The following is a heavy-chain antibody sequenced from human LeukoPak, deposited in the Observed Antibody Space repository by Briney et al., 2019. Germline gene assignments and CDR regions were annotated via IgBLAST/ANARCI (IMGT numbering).Heavy chain of an antibody. Sequence: ASVKVSCKASGYTFTGYYMHWVRQAPGQGLEWMGWINPNSGGTNYAQKFQGRVTMTRDTSISTAYMELSRLRSDDTAVYYCARSPPPQQLVRGWFDPWGQGTLVTVSS. V-gene: IGHV1-2*02. CDR3: ARSPPPQQLVRGWFDP. D-gene: IGHD6-6*01. J-gene: IGHJ5*02. CDR2: INPNSGGT. CDR1: GYTFTGYY.